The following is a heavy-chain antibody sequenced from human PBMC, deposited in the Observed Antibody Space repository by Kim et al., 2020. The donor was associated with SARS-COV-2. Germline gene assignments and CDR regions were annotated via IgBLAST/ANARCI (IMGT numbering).Heavy chain of an antibody. D-gene: IGHD4-17*01. Sequence: SVKVSFKASGGTFSSYAINWVRQAPGQGLEWMGGIIPIFGTANYAQKFQGRVTITADESTSTAYMELSSLRSEDTAVYYCSFDYGDYGGAYWGQGTLVTVSS. CDR3: SFDYGDYGGAY. V-gene: IGHV1-69*13. CDR2: IIPIFGTA. J-gene: IGHJ4*02. CDR1: GGTFSSYA.